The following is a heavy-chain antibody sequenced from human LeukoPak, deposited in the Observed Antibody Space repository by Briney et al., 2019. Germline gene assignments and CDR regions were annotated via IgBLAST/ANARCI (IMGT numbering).Heavy chain of an antibody. CDR2: IYYSGST. Sequence: SETLSLTCTVSGGSISSYYWSWIRQPPGKGLEWIGYIYYSGSTNYNPSLKSRVTISVDMSKNQFSLKLSSVTAADTAVYYRARDRAGPYDFWSGYHGGYYYGMDVWGQGTTVTVSS. V-gene: IGHV4-59*01. CDR3: ARDRAGPYDFWSGYHGGYYYGMDV. CDR1: GGSISSYY. J-gene: IGHJ6*02. D-gene: IGHD3-3*01.